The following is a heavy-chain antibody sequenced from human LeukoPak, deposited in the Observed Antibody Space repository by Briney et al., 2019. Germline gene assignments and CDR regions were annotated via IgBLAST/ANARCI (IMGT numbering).Heavy chain of an antibody. CDR3: ARCGTLRDWYFDL. CDR2: INHSGST. Sequence: SETLSLTCAVYIDSFSNYHWNWIRQPPGKGLEWIGEINHSGSTNYNPSLKSRVTISVDTSKNQFSLKLSSVTAADTAVYYCARCGTLRDWYFDLWGRGTLVTVSS. D-gene: IGHD2-15*01. CDR1: IDSFSNYH. J-gene: IGHJ2*01. V-gene: IGHV4-34*01.